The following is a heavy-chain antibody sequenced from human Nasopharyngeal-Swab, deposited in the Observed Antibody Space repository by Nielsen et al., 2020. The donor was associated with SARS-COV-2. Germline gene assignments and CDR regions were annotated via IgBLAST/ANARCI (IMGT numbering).Heavy chain of an antibody. D-gene: IGHD4-17*01. CDR3: AIDYGDYERMQYYYYYGMDV. Sequence: GGSLRLSCAASGFTFSSYEMNWVRQAPGKGLEWVSYISSSGSTIYYAESVKGRFTISRDNAKNSLYLQMNSLRAEDTAVYYCAIDYGDYERMQYYYYYGMDVWGQGTTFTVSS. V-gene: IGHV3-48*03. J-gene: IGHJ6*02. CDR2: ISSSGSTI. CDR1: GFTFSSYE.